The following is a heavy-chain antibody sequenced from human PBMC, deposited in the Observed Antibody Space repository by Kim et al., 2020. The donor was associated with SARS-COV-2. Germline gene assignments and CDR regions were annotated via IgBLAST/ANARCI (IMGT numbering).Heavy chain of an antibody. V-gene: IGHV3-9*01. CDR3: AKDILGIAATGTTFDY. J-gene: IGHJ4*02. Sequence: SVKRRFTIDRNNTKNSLYLQMNSLKAEDTAFYYCAKDILGIAATGTTFDYWGQGTLVTVSS. D-gene: IGHD6-13*01.